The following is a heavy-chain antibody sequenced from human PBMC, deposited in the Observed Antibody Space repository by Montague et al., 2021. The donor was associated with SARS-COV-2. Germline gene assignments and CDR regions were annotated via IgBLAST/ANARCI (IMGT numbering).Heavy chain of an antibody. D-gene: IGHD1-1*01. CDR2: VYYTGST. CDR1: AGSISSHS. CDR3: TRAQNTCFIANCVHHFDI. Sequence: SETLSLTCTVSAGSISSHSWSWIRQPPGKALELMGYVYYTGSTKYNPSLKSRVTMSVDTPTNRFSRRLRSLTAADTAAYYCTRAQNTCFIANCVHHFDIWGLGALVP. J-gene: IGHJ4*02. V-gene: IGHV4-59*11.